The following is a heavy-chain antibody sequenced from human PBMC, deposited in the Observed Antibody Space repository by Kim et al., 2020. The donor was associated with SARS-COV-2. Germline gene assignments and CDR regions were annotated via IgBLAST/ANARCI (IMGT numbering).Heavy chain of an antibody. CDR1: GGSFSSSDY. J-gene: IGHJ4*02. D-gene: IGHD5-12*01. Sequence: SETLSLTCTISGGSFSSSDYWGWIRQPPGKGLEWIGSISYSGSTFSNPSLKSRVTISVDTSKTQIPLNLRSVTAADAAVYYCTMSGPYGGYRGFDSWGQGTLVTVSS. V-gene: IGHV4-39*01. CDR2: ISYSGST. CDR3: TMSGPYGGYRGFDS.